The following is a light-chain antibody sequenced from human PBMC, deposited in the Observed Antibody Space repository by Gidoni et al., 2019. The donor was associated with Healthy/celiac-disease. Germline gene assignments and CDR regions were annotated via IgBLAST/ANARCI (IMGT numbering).Light chain of an antibody. CDR1: SSTIGSNT. J-gene: IGLJ2*01. Sequence: QSVLTQPPSASGTPGQRVTISCSGSSSTIGSNTVNWYQQLPGTAPKLRIYSNNQRPSGVPDRFSGSKSGTSASLAISGLQSEDEADYYCAAWDDSLNGVVFGGGTKLTVL. CDR2: SNN. V-gene: IGLV1-44*01. CDR3: AAWDDSLNGVV.